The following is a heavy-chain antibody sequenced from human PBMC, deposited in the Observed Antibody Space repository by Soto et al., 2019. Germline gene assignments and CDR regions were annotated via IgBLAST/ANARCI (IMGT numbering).Heavy chain of an antibody. D-gene: IGHD2-2*01. CDR2: INPETGGT. V-gene: IGHV1-2*02. CDR3: ARGRYQVISDGMDV. J-gene: IGHJ6*02. Sequence: QVQLVQSGADVKTPGASVRVSCKASGYTFTGYYVHWVREAPGQGLEWMGWINPETGGTSYAQKFQGRVTLSRDTSINTAYLKLSRLICDDAAVYFCARGRYQVISDGMDVWGQGTTVTVSS. CDR1: GYTFTGYY.